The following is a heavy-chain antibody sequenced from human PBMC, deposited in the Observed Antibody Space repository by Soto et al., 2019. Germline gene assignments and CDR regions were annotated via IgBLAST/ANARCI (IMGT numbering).Heavy chain of an antibody. Sequence: GGSLRLSCAASGFTFSSYGMHWVRQAPGKGLEWVAVIWYDGSNKYYADSVKGRFTISRDNSKNTLYLQMNSLRAEDTAVYYCARGGGPYGDYQYYFDYWGQGTLVTVSS. V-gene: IGHV3-33*01. D-gene: IGHD4-17*01. J-gene: IGHJ4*02. CDR1: GFTFSSYG. CDR3: ARGGGPYGDYQYYFDY. CDR2: IWYDGSNK.